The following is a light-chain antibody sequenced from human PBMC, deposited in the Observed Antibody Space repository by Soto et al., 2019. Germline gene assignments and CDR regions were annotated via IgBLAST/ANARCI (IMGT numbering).Light chain of an antibody. V-gene: IGKV1-17*01. CDR2: AAS. CDR3: QQSFTTPPYT. J-gene: IGKJ2*01. Sequence: DIPMSQSPSSLSASVGDRVTITCRASQGIGDALGWYQQKPGKAPKRLIYAASTLQSGVPSRFSGSGSGTEFTPTISSLQVEDFATYFCQQSFTTPPYTFGQGTKLDIK. CDR1: QGIGDA.